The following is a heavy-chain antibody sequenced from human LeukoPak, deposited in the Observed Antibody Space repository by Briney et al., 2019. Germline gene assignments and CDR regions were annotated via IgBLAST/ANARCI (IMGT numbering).Heavy chain of an antibody. J-gene: IGHJ4*02. CDR2: INHSGST. V-gene: IGHV4-34*01. Sequence: SETLSLTCAVYGGSFSGYYWSWIRQPPGKGLEWIGEINHSGSTNYNPSLKSRVTISVDTSKNQFSLKLSSVTAADTAVYCCATSGGNSRLFFDYWGQGTLVTVSS. CDR3: ATSGGNSRLFFDY. CDR1: GGSFSGYY. D-gene: IGHD2-21*02.